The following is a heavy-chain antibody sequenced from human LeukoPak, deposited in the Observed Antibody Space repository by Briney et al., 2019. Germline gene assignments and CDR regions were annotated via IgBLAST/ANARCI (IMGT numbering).Heavy chain of an antibody. J-gene: IGHJ4*02. V-gene: IGHV4-34*01. CDR3: ARGRGYFDWLLSSFDY. CDR2: INHSGST. D-gene: IGHD3-9*01. CDR1: GGSFSGYY. Sequence: SETLSLTCAVYGGSFSGYYWSWIRQPPGKGLEWIGEINHSGSTNYNPSLKSRVTISVDTSKNQFSLKLSSVTAADTAVYYCARGRGYFDWLLSSFDYWGQGTLVTVSS.